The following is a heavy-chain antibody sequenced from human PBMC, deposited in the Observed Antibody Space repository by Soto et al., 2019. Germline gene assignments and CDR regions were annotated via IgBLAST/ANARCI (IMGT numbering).Heavy chain of an antibody. Sequence: SETLSLTCTVSGGSISSYYWSWIRQPPGKGLEWIGYIYYSGSTNYNPSLKSRVTISVDTSKNQFSLKLSSVTTADTAVYYCARENLGYDILTGSPSGMDVWGQGTTVTVSS. CDR1: GGSISSYY. D-gene: IGHD3-9*01. CDR2: IYYSGST. J-gene: IGHJ6*02. CDR3: ARENLGYDILTGSPSGMDV. V-gene: IGHV4-59*01.